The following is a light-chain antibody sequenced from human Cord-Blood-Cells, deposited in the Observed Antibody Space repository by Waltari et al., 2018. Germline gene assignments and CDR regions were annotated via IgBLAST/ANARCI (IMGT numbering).Light chain of an antibody. CDR1: SSDVGRYNL. CDR3: CSYAGSSTLV. V-gene: IGLV2-23*02. J-gene: IGLJ3*02. CDR2: EVS. Sequence: QSALTQPASVSGSPGQSIPISSTGTSSDVGRYNLVSWYQQHPGKAPKLMIYEVSKRPSGVSNRFSGSKSGNTASLTISGLQAEDEADYYCCSYAGSSTLVFGGGTKLTVL.